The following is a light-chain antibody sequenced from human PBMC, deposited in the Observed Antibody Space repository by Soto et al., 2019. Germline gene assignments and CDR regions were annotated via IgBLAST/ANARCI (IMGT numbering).Light chain of an antibody. Sequence: EIVLTQSPATLSLSPGERATLSCRASQSVSSSYLAWYQQKPGQAPRLLLYGVSSRAIGIPDRFSGSGSGADFTLTISRLEPEDFAVYYCQVYESSLYSFGQGTKLEIK. J-gene: IGKJ2*03. CDR2: GVS. V-gene: IGKV3-20*01. CDR3: QVYESSLYS. CDR1: QSVSSSY.